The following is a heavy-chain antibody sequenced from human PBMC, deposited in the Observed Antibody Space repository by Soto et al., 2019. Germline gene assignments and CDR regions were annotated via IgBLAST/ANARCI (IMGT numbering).Heavy chain of an antibody. J-gene: IGHJ2*01. CDR2: VNPKRGGT. CDR1: GYTFSNYF. V-gene: IGHV1-2*02. Sequence: QVLLVQSGAEVKEPGASVKVSCKTYGYTFSNYFLHWVRQAPGQGPEWMGFVNPKRGGTEYAQKFKGRVTMTRDTSINTVYLDLSRLTSDDTAIYYCARDSGIPGRFWYFDICGRGTLVTVSS. CDR3: ARDSGIPGRFWYFDI. D-gene: IGHD3-3*01.